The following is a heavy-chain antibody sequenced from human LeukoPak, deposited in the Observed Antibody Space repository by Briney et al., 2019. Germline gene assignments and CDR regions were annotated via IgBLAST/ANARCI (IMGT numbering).Heavy chain of an antibody. V-gene: IGHV4-39*07. D-gene: IGHD3-22*01. CDR3: ARERYYDSSALRGRAFDY. Sequence: SETLSLTCTVSGGSISSSSYYWGWIRQPPGKGLEWIGSIYYSGSTYYNPSLKSRVTISVDTSKNQFSLKLSSVTAADTAVYYCARERYYDSSALRGRAFDYWGQGTLVTVSS. J-gene: IGHJ4*02. CDR2: IYYSGST. CDR1: GGSISSSSYY.